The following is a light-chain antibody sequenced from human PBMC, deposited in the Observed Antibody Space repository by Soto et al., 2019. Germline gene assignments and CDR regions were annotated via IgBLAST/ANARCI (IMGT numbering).Light chain of an antibody. V-gene: IGLV2-14*01. CDR3: SSYTSSSTLV. J-gene: IGLJ2*01. CDR2: DVS. Sequence: QSVLTQPASVSGSPGQSITISCTGSSSDVGGYNYVSWYQQHPGKAPKLMIYDVSDRPSAVSNRVSGSKSGYTASLTISGLQADDEADYYCSSYTSSSTLVFGGGTKVTVL. CDR1: SSDVGGYNY.